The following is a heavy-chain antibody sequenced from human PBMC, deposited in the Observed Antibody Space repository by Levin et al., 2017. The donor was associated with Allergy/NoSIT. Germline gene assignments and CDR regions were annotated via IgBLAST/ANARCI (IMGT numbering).Heavy chain of an antibody. CDR3: ARVDTAKEDAFDI. CDR1: GYTFTSYG. D-gene: IGHD5-18*01. V-gene: IGHV1-18*01. Sequence: GASVKVSCEASGYTFTSYGISWLRQAPGQGLEWLGWISAYNGNTNYAQKLQDRVTMTTDASTTTAYMELRTLTSDDTAMYYCARVDTAKEDAFDIWGQGTMVTVSS. CDR2: ISAYNGNT. J-gene: IGHJ3*02.